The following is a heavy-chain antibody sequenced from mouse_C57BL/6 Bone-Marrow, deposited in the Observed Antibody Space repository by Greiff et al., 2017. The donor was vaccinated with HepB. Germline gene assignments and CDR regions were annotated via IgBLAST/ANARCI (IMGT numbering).Heavy chain of an antibody. Sequence: EVKVVESGAGLVKPGGSLKLSCAASGFTFSSYAMSWVRQTPEKRLEWVAYISSGGDYIYYADTVKGRFTISRDNARNTLYLQMSSLKSEDTAMYYCTRDRNWFAYWGQGTLVTVSA. V-gene: IGHV5-9-1*02. CDR2: ISSGGDYI. CDR3: TRDRNWFAY. CDR1: GFTFSSYA. J-gene: IGHJ3*01.